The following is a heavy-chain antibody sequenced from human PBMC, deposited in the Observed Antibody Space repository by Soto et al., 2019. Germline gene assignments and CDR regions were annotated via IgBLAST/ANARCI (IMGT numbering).Heavy chain of an antibody. J-gene: IGHJ4*02. CDR2: IYYSGIT. CDR1: GGSISSYY. V-gene: IGHV4-59*08. Sequence: SETLSLTCTVSGGSISSYYWTWIRQPPGKGLEWIGYIYYSGITNYNPSLKSRVTISVDTSKNQFSLKLSSVAAADTAVYYCARIYYDILTGYSYFFDYWGQRTLVTVSS. D-gene: IGHD3-9*01. CDR3: ARIYYDILTGYSYFFDY.